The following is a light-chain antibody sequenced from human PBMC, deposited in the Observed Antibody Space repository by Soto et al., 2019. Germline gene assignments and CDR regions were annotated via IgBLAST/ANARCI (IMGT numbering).Light chain of an antibody. CDR2: AAF. V-gene: IGKV1-9*01. CDR3: QQPKSYPLL. CDR1: QGISSN. J-gene: IGKJ1*01. Sequence: DIWLPQSPSFLSASVGDRVTIACRASQGISSNLAWYQQKPGKAPKLLIYAAFPLQRGVPSRFSCSGSGTECTLTIGSPPPEDLAAYYCQQPKSYPLLFGHGTKVDIK.